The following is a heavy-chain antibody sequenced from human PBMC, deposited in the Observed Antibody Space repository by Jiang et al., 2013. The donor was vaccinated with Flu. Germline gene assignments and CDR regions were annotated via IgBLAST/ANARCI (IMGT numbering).Heavy chain of an antibody. CDR3: ARAYPSAEWLLGGYFDY. V-gene: IGHV1-69*01. J-gene: IGHJ4*02. Sequence: GAEVKKPGSSVKVSCKASGGTFSSYGFSWVRQAPGQGLEWMGGIIPISATINYAQKFQGRVTITADESTSTAYMELSSLRSEDTAMYYCARAYPSAEWLLGGYFDYWGQGTLVTVSS. D-gene: IGHD3-3*01. CDR2: IIPISATI. CDR1: GGTFSSYG.